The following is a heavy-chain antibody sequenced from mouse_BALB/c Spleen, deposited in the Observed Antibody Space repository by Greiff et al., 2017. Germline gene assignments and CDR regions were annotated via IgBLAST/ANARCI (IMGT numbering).Heavy chain of an antibody. CDR2: ISYSGST. J-gene: IGHJ4*01. Sequence: DVKLQESGPGLVKPSQSLSLTCTVTGYSITSDYAWNWIRQFPGNKLEWMGYISYSGSTSYNPSLKSRISITRDTSKNQFFLQLNSVTTEDTATYYCASDGYAMDYWGQGTSVTVSS. CDR1: GYSITSDYA. V-gene: IGHV3-2*02. CDR3: ASDGYAMDY.